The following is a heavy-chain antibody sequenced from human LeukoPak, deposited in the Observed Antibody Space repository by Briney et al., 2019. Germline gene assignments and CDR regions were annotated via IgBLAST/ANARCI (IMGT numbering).Heavy chain of an antibody. V-gene: IGHV3-23*01. D-gene: IGHD3-16*02. J-gene: IGHJ4*02. CDR2: ISSGGYTT. CDR1: GFTFRSYA. CDR3: AKGYRYFDY. Sequence: PGGSLRLSCAASGFTFRSYALSWVRQGPGKGLEWVSAISSGGYTTYYVDSVKGRFTISRDNSKNTLYLQMNSLRAEDTAVYYCAKGYRYFDYWGQGTLVTVSS.